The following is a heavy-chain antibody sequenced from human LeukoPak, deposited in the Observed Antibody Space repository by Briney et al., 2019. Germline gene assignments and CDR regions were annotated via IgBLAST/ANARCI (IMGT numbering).Heavy chain of an antibody. CDR1: GFTFSSYG. D-gene: IGHD4-17*01. J-gene: IGHJ4*02. Sequence: GRSLRLSCAASGFTFSSYGMHWVRQAPGKGLEWVAVISYDGSNKYYADSVKGRFTISRDNSKNTLYLQMNSLRAEDTAVYYCAKDLGGDYLTGSGLDYWGQGTLVTVSS. CDR2: ISYDGSNK. CDR3: AKDLGGDYLTGSGLDY. V-gene: IGHV3-30*18.